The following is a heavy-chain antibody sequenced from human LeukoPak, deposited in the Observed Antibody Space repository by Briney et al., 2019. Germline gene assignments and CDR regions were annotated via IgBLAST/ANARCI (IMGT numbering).Heavy chain of an antibody. Sequence: GGSLRLSCAASGFTFSSYGMHWVRQAPGKGLEWVAVISYDGSNKYYADSVKGRFTISRDNSKNTLYLQMNSLRAEDTAVYYCAKDETHYYGSGSLGYWGQGTLVTVSS. CDR2: ISYDGSNK. CDR1: GFTFSSYG. V-gene: IGHV3-30*18. D-gene: IGHD3-10*01. J-gene: IGHJ4*02. CDR3: AKDETHYYGSGSLGY.